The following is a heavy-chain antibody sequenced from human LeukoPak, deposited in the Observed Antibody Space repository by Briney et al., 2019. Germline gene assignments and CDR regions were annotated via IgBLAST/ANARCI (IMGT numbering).Heavy chain of an antibody. V-gene: IGHV3-23*01. J-gene: IGHJ4*02. CDR1: GFTFSSYA. CDR3: AKDRAFGGVIGLDY. CDR2: ISGSGGTT. Sequence: GGSLRPSCAAPGFTFSSYAMSWVRQAPGKGLEWVSVISGSGGTTYYADSVKGRFTISRDNSKNTLYLQMNSLRVEDTAVYYCAKDRAFGGVIGLDYWGQGTLVTVSS. D-gene: IGHD3-16*02.